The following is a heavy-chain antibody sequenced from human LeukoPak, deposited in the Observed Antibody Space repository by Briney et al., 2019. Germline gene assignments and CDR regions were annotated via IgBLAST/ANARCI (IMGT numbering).Heavy chain of an antibody. CDR3: AGTTVTTSLPSY. CDR2: INPNSGGT. J-gene: IGHJ4*02. D-gene: IGHD4-17*01. Sequence: ASVKVSCKASGYTFTGYYMHWVRQAPGQGLEWMGWINPNSGGTNYAQKFQGRVTMTRDTSISTAYMELSRLRSDDTAVYYCAGTTVTTSLPSYWGQGTLATVSS. V-gene: IGHV1-2*02. CDR1: GYTFTGYY.